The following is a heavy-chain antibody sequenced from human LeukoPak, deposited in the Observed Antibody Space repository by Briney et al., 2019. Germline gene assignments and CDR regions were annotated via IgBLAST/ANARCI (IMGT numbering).Heavy chain of an antibody. Sequence: ASVKVSCKASGGTFSSYAISWVRQAPGQGLERMGGIIPIFDTANYAQKFQGRVTITADESTSTAYMELSSLRSEDTAVYYCARVRGYSGYELLGRFDPWGQGTLVTVSS. CDR2: IIPIFDTA. V-gene: IGHV1-69*01. CDR1: GGTFSSYA. CDR3: ARVRGYSGYELLGRFDP. D-gene: IGHD5-12*01. J-gene: IGHJ5*02.